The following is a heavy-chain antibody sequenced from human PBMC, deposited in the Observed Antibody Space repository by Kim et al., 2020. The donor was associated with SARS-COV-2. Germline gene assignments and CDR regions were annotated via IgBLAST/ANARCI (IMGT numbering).Heavy chain of an antibody. J-gene: IGHJ4*02. Sequence: RFTISRDDSKNTLYLQMNSLKTEDTAVYYCTISQTAYYDILTGYYPDFDYWGQGTLVTVSS. D-gene: IGHD3-9*01. CDR3: TISQTAYYDILTGYYPDFDY. V-gene: IGHV3-15*01.